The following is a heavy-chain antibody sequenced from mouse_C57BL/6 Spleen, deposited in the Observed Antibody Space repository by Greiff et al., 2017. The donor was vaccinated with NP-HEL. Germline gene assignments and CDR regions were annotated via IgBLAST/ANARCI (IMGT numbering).Heavy chain of an antibody. J-gene: IGHJ2*01. CDR1: GFTFSSYT. CDR3: ARRGPNFDY. CDR2: ISSGGGNT. D-gene: IGHD3-3*01. Sequence: EVQGVESGGGLVKPGGSLKLSCAASGFTFSSYTMSWVRQTPEKRLEWVATISSGGGNTYYPDSVKGRFTISRDNAKNTLYLQMSSLRSEDTALYYCARRGPNFDYWGQGTTLTVSS. V-gene: IGHV5-9*01.